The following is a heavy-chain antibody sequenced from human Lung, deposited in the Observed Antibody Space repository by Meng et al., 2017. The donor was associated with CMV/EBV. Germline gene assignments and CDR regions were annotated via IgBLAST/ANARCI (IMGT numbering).Heavy chain of an antibody. CDR1: GFTFSHFS. CDR2: ISGSGDSA. V-gene: IGHV3-23*01. Sequence: SCAGSGFTFSHFSMNWVRQAPGGGLEWVSAISGSGDSAYFADSVKGRFTISRDNSKSTLYLEMNSLRAEDTAVYYCAIDQGGFRYCSGGTCYKFDYWXQGTLVTVSS. D-gene: IGHD2-15*01. J-gene: IGHJ4*02. CDR3: AIDQGGFRYCSGGTCYKFDY.